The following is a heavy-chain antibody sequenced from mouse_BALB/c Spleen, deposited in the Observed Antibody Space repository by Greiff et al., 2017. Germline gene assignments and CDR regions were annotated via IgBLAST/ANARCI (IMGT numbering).Heavy chain of an antibody. CDR1: GFNIKDTY. V-gene: IGHV14-3*02. CDR3: ARWDYDDAMDY. J-gene: IGHJ4*01. D-gene: IGHD1-1*01. Sequence: VQLQQSGAELVKPGASVKLSCTASGFNIKDTYMHWVKQRPEQGLEWIGRIDPANGNTKYDPKFQGKATITADTSSNTAYLQLSSLTSEDTAVYYCARWDYDDAMDYWGQGTSVTVSS. CDR2: IDPANGNT.